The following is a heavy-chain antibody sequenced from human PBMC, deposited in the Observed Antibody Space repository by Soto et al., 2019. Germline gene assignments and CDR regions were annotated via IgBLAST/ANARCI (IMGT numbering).Heavy chain of an antibody. D-gene: IGHD3-22*01. CDR2: IDPSDSRT. V-gene: IGHV5-10-1*01. J-gene: IGHJ4*02. CDR1: GYSFAGYW. CDR3: ARQIYDSDTGPNFQYYFDS. Sequence: GESLKISCKGSGYSFAGYWITWVRQKPGKGLEWMGRIDPSDSRTYYSPSFRGHVTISVTKSITTVFLQWSSLRASDTAMYYCARQIYDSDTGPNFQYYFDSWGQGTPVTVSS.